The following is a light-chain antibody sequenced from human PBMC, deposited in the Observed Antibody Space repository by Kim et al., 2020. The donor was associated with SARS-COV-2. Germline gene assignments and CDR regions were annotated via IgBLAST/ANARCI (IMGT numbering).Light chain of an antibody. Sequence: DIQMTQSPSSLSASVGDSVTITCRSSQNILNYLNWYQQTPGKAPKLLIYAASTLKSGVPSRFSGSGSRTDFTLTISSLQPEDFAVYYCQQSYHTPRTFGQGTKLEI. CDR2: AAS. CDR3: QQSYHTPRT. CDR1: QNILNY. V-gene: IGKV1-39*01. J-gene: IGKJ2*01.